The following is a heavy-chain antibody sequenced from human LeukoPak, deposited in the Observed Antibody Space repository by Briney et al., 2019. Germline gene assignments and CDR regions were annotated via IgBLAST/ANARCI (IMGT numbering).Heavy chain of an antibody. Sequence: SETLSLTCTISGGSISSYYWSWIRRPPGKRLEWIAYMYYSGSTKYNPSLKSRVTMSVDTSKNLFSLRLSSVTAADTAVYYCAGYSGIAVAGWEIGTFDYWGQGTLVTVSS. V-gene: IGHV4-59*01. CDR2: MYYSGST. J-gene: IGHJ4*02. CDR1: GGSISSYY. D-gene: IGHD6-19*01. CDR3: AGYSGIAVAGWEIGTFDY.